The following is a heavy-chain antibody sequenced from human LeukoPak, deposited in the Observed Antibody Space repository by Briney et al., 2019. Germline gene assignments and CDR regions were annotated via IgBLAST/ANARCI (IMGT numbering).Heavy chain of an antibody. D-gene: IGHD6-6*01. J-gene: IGHJ4*02. CDR2: IIPIFGTA. CDR3: ASGFSSSPVGGYFDY. V-gene: IGHV1-69*13. CDR1: GGTFSSYA. Sequence: GASVKVSCKASGGTFSSYAISWVRQAPGQGLEWMGGIIPIFGTANYAQKFQGRVTITADESTSTAYMELSSLRSEDTAVYYCASGFSSSPVGGYFDYWGQGTLVTVSS.